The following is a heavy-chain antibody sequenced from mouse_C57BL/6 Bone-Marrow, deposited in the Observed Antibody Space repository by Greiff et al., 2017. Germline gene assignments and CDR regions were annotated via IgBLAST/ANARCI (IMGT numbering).Heavy chain of an antibody. Sequence: VQLQQSDAELVKPGASVKLSCTVSGYTFTDYTIPWITQRPEQGLAWIGSIYPSDGSTKYNEKFKGKATLTADKSSSTAYMQLNSLNSEDSAVYFCARLGLYWYFDVWGTGTTVTVSS. D-gene: IGHD4-1*01. V-gene: IGHV1-78*01. CDR3: ARLGLYWYFDV. CDR1: GYTFTDYT. CDR2: IYPSDGST. J-gene: IGHJ1*03.